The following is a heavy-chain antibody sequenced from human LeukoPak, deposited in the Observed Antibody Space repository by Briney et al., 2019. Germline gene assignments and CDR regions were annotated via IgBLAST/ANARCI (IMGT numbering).Heavy chain of an antibody. D-gene: IGHD5-18*01. CDR2: IGSSSSYI. J-gene: IGHJ4*02. V-gene: IGHV3-21*01. CDR1: GFTFSTYS. CDR3: VAMGYNYFDP. Sequence: GGSLRLSCAASGFTFSTYSMNWVRQAPGKGLEWVSYIGSSSSYIDYAGSVRGRFTVSRDNAKNSLYLQMNSLRDEDTAVYYCVAMGYNYFDPWGQGSLSSSPQ.